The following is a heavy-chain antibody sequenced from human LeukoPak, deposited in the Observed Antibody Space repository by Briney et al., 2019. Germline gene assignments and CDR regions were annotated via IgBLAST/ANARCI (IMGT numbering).Heavy chain of an antibody. Sequence: SETLSLTCSVSDVSINSYYWNWIRRPPGKGLEWIGYIYYNGNTSYSPSLKSRVTMSVDTSKNLFSLKVSSVTAADTAVYYCARGRSNYYGMDVWGQGTTVTVSS. J-gene: IGHJ6*02. CDR1: DVSINSYY. D-gene: IGHD1-26*01. V-gene: IGHV4-59*01. CDR3: ARGRSNYYGMDV. CDR2: IYYNGNT.